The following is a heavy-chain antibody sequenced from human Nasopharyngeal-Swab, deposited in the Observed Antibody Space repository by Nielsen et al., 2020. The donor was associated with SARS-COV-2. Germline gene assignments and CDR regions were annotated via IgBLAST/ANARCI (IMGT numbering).Heavy chain of an antibody. D-gene: IGHD6-13*01. Sequence: GSLRLSCAASGFTFSTYAMYWVRQAPGKGLEWVSAIRGSGITTYYADSVKGRFTISRDNSKNPVYLQMDSLRAEDAAIYYCAKDMAAGYFFDFWGQGTLVTVSS. J-gene: IGHJ4*02. CDR2: IRGSGITT. CDR1: GFTFSTYA. CDR3: AKDMAAGYFFDF. V-gene: IGHV3-23*01.